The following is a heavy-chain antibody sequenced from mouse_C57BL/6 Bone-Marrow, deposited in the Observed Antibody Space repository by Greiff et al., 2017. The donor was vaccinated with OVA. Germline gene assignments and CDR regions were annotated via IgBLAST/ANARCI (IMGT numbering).Heavy chain of an antibody. CDR3: ARNPLYYYGSSYLWFAY. D-gene: IGHD1-1*01. CDR2: IWSGGST. CDR1: GFSLTSYG. V-gene: IGHV2-2*01. J-gene: IGHJ3*01. Sequence: QVQLQQSGPGLVQPSQSLSITCTVSGFSLTSYGVHWVRQSPGKGLEWLGVIWSGGSTDYNAAFISRLSISKDNSKSQVFFKMNSLQADDTAIYYCARNPLYYYGSSYLWFAYWGQGTLVTVSA.